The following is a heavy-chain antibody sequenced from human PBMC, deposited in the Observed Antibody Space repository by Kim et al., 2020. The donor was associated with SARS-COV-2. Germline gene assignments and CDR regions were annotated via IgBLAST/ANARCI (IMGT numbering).Heavy chain of an antibody. Sequence: SVKVSCKASGGTFSSYAISWVRQAPGQGLEWMGGIIPIFGTTNYAQKFQGRVTITADESTSTAYMELSSLRSEDTAVYYCARDGWYSSSLGLKTGGMDVWGQRTTTTVSS. CDR1: GGTFSSYA. CDR2: IIPIFGTT. D-gene: IGHD6-6*01. CDR3: ARDGWYSSSLGLKTGGMDV. J-gene: IGHJ6*02. V-gene: IGHV1-69*13.